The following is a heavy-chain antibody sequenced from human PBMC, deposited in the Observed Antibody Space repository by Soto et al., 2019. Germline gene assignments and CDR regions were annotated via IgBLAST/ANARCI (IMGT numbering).Heavy chain of an antibody. CDR3: ARTRRGNSGNYYLYIFDY. CDR2: ISAYNGNT. Sequence: ASVKVSCKASGYSFTSYGSSWVRQAPGQGLEWMGWISAYNGNTNYAQKFQGKVTMTTDTSTSTAYMELRSLRSDDTAIYYCARTRRGNSGNYYLYIFDYWGQGSPVTVSS. J-gene: IGHJ4*02. D-gene: IGHD3-10*01. CDR1: GYSFTSYG. V-gene: IGHV1-18*01.